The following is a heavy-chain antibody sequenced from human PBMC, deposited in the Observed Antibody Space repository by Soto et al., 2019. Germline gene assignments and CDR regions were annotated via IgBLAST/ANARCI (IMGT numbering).Heavy chain of an antibody. CDR1: GGSISSYY. CDR2: IYYSGST. CDR3: TETDGRIDGGGQRYYYYRDV. J-gene: IGHJ6*03. Sequence: SETLSLTCTVSGGSISSYYWSWIRQPPGKGLEWIGYIYYSGSTNYNPSLKSRVTISVDTSKNQFSLKLSSVTAADTAVYYCTETDGRIDGGGQRYYYYRDVGGKGTTVTVS. D-gene: IGHD1-26*01. V-gene: IGHV4-59*01.